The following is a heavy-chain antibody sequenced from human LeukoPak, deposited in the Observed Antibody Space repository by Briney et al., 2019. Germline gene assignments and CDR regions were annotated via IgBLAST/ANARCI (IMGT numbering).Heavy chain of an antibody. CDR1: GFTFRNYA. CDR2: ISHDGSNK. D-gene: IGHD3-10*01. CDR3: ARAANYYGSGPRFDY. J-gene: IGHJ4*02. Sequence: PGGSLRLSCAASGFTFRNYAMHWVRQAPGKGLEWVAVISHDGSNKYYVDSVKGRFTISRDNSKNTLYLQMDDLRAEDTAVYYCARAANYYGSGPRFDYWGQGTLVTVSS. V-gene: IGHV3-30-3*01.